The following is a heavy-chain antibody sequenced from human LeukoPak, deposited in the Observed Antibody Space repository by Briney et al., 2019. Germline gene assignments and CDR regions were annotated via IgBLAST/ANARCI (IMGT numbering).Heavy chain of an antibody. Sequence: GGAPRLSFAAPGFTFIKGWMSWGRQAPGEGVGGGGRIKSKTDGETTDYAAPVKGRFTISRDNSKNTVYLQMNSLKIEDTAVYYCTSGLGKTDHDYWGQGALVTVSS. CDR1: GFTFIKGW. J-gene: IGHJ4*02. D-gene: IGHD4-11*01. CDR2: IKSKTDGETT. CDR3: TSGLGKTDHDY. V-gene: IGHV3-15*01.